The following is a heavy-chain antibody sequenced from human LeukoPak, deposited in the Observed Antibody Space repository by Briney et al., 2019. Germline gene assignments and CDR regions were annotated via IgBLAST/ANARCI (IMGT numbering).Heavy chain of an antibody. CDR3: AKAAFGGITMVRGVSPDI. D-gene: IGHD3-10*01. CDR1: GFTFSSYW. Sequence: GGSLRLSCAASGFTFSSYWMSWVRQAPGKGLEWVANIKQDGSERYYVDSVKGRFTISRDNSKNTLYLQMNSLRAEDTAVYYCAKAAFGGITMVRGVSPDIWGQGTMVTVSS. V-gene: IGHV3-7*01. CDR2: IKQDGSER. J-gene: IGHJ3*02.